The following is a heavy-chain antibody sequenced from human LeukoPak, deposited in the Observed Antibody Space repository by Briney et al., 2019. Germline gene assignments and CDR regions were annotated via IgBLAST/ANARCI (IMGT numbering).Heavy chain of an antibody. CDR1: GFTFSSSG. J-gene: IGHJ5*02. CDR3: ARAGGYCSGGSCYRGYSWFDP. Sequence: GGSLRLSCAASGFTFSSSGMHWVRQAPGKGLEWVAVILYNGSNKYYADSVKGQFTISRDNSKNPLYLQMNSLRVEDTAVYYCARAGGYCSGGSCYRGYSWFDPWGQGTLVTVSS. D-gene: IGHD2-15*01. CDR2: ILYNGSNK. V-gene: IGHV3-33*01.